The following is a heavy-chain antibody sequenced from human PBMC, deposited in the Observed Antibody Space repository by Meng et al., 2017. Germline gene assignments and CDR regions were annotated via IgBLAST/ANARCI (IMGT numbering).Heavy chain of an antibody. Sequence: GGSLRLSCAASGFTFSSYGMHWVRQAPGQGLEWVAVMWYDGSNKYYADSVKGRFTIPRDNSKNTLYLPMNSPRAEDTAGAYCSRDGPNGWADPYFFYYWGQGTLVTVSS. J-gene: IGHJ4*02. CDR3: SRDGPNGWADPYFFYY. CDR2: MWYDGSNK. D-gene: IGHD1-26*01. CDR1: GFTFSSYG. V-gene: IGHV3-33*01.